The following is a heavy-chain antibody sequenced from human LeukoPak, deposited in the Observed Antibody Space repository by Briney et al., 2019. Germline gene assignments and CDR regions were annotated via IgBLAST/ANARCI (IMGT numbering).Heavy chain of an antibody. CDR3: AIYLSGRYAFDI. V-gene: IGHV3-48*02. J-gene: IGHJ3*02. CDR2: ISSSSSTI. CDR1: GFTFSSYS. D-gene: IGHD3-10*01. Sequence: GGSLRLSCAASGFTFSSYSMIWVRQAPGKGLEWASYISSSSSTIYYADSVMGRFTISRDNAKNSLYLQMNSLRDEDTAVYYCAIYLSGRYAFDIWGQGTMVTVSS.